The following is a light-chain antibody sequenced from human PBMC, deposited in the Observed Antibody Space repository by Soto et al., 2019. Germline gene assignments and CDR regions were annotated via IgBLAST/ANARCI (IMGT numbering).Light chain of an antibody. CDR3: QQRSNWPPVT. CDR1: QSVSSY. CDR2: DAS. Sequence: EIVLTQSPAPLSLSPGERATLSCRASQSVSSYLAWYQQKPGQPPRLLIYDASNRATGIPAKFSGSGSGTDFTLTNSSLEPEDFAVYYCQQRSNWPPVTFGGGTKVEIK. J-gene: IGKJ4*01. V-gene: IGKV3-11*01.